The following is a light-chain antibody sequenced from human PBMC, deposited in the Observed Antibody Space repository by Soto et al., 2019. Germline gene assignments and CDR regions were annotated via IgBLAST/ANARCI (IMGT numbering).Light chain of an antibody. CDR2: AAS. V-gene: IGKV1-39*01. J-gene: IGKJ5*01. Sequence: ADRVTLTCRASESIRTWLAWYQQKPGKAPKLLIYAASSLQSGVPSRFVGSGSGTDFTLTISSLQTEDSATYYCQQNYSPPPITFGQGTRLEIK. CDR1: ESIRTW. CDR3: QQNYSPPPIT.